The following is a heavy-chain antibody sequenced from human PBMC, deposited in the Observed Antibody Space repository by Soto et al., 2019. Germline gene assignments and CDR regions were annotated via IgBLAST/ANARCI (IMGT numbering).Heavy chain of an antibody. CDR2: VSYDGNNQ. D-gene: IGHD3-22*01. CDR1: GFIFSNYA. CDR3: ARDRVYYYNNSGYYTFDY. V-gene: IGHV3-30-3*01. J-gene: IGHJ4*02. Sequence: QVQLVESGGGVVQPGRSLRVSCAASGFIFSNYAMHWVRQAPGKGLEWVAVVSYDGNNQFYAESVKGRFTISRDSSKTTLYLQMNNLREEDTAVYYCARDRVYYYNNSGYYTFDYWGQGNLVIGSS.